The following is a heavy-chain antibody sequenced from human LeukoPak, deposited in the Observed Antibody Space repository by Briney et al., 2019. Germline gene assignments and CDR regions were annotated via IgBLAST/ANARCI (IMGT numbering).Heavy chain of an antibody. CDR2: IYYSGST. Sequence: SETLSLTCTVSGGSISSYYWSWIRQPPGKGLEWIGYIYYSGSTNYNLSLKSRVTISVDTSKNQFSLKLSSVTAADTAVYYCAREYYDNVWGSYRYFDYWGQGTLVTVSS. CDR3: AREYYDNVWGSYRYFDY. V-gene: IGHV4-59*12. J-gene: IGHJ4*02. CDR1: GGSISSYY. D-gene: IGHD3-16*02.